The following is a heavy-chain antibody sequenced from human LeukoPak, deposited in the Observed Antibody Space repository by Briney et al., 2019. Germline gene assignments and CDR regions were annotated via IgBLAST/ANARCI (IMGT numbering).Heavy chain of an antibody. V-gene: IGHV3-7*01. CDR2: IKLDVSET. Sequence: GGSLRLSCAASGFTISSYWMSWVRQAPGKGREWVAKIKLDVSETSYVASVKGPFTPSRDNAKNSLYLQMNSLRAEDTAVYYCARDIVVVPAAIYYFDYWGQGTLVTVSS. D-gene: IGHD2-2*02. CDR3: ARDIVVVPAAIYYFDY. J-gene: IGHJ4*02. CDR1: GFTISSYW.